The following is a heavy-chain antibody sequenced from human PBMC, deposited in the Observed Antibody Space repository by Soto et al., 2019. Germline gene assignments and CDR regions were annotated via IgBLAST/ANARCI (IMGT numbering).Heavy chain of an antibody. CDR1: GFSFTHAW. CDR2: IKSKIDGGTT. CDR3: TTDPSGVRMGY. Sequence: WGSLILSCGASGFSFTHAWMSWVRRAPGKGLEWVGRIKSKIDGGTTDYAAPVKGRFTILRDDSKNTLYLQLNSLKTEDTAVYYCTTDPSGVRMGYWGQGNLVTVSS. D-gene: IGHD2-15*01. J-gene: IGHJ4*02. V-gene: IGHV3-15*01.